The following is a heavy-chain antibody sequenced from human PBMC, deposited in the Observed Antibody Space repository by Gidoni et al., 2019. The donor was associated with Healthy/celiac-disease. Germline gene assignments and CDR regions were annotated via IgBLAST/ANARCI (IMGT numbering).Heavy chain of an antibody. CDR3: ATAGDSSSRI. V-gene: IGHV5-10-1*03. Sequence: DVQLVQSGAEVKKPGESLRISFKGSGYSFTIYWISWVRQMPGKGLEWMGRIDPSDSYTNYSPSFQGHVTSSADKYISTAYLQWSSLKASDTAMYYCATAGDSSSRIWGQGTMVTVSS. CDR1: GYSFTIYW. J-gene: IGHJ3*02. D-gene: IGHD6-6*01. CDR2: IDPSDSYT.